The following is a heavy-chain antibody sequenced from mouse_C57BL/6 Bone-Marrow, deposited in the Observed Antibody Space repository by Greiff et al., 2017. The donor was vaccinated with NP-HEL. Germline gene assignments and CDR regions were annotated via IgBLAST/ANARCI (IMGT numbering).Heavy chain of an antibody. CDR1: GFTFSSYG. CDR2: ISSGGSYT. D-gene: IGHD1-1*01. CDR3: ASPNYDWFAY. J-gene: IGHJ3*01. V-gene: IGHV5-6*01. Sequence: DVQLVESGGDLVKPGGSLKLSCAASGFTFSSYGMSWVRQTPDKRLEWVATISSGGSYTYYPDSVKGRFTISRDNAKNTLYLQMSSLKSEDTAMYDCASPNYDWFAYWGQGTLVTVSA.